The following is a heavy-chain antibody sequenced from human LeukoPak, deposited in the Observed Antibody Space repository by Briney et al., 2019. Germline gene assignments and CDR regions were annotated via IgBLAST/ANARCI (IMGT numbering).Heavy chain of an antibody. J-gene: IGHJ4*02. Sequence: PGGSLRLSCAASGFTFSSYGMNWVRQAPGKGLEWVSYISSSGSTIYYADSVKGRFTISRDNAKNSLYLQMNSLRAEDTAVYYCARENRYYFDYWGQGTLVTVSS. CDR1: GFTFSSYG. CDR3: ARENRYYFDY. V-gene: IGHV3-48*03. CDR2: ISSSGSTI. D-gene: IGHD1-14*01.